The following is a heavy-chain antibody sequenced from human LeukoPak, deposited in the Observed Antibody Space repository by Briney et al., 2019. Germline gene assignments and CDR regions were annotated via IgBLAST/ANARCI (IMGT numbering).Heavy chain of an antibody. CDR3: ARGAAWLAGIDY. V-gene: IGHV4-39*01. CDR1: GGSISSSSYY. J-gene: IGHJ4*02. D-gene: IGHD6-19*01. Sequence: SETRSLTCTVSGGSISSSSYYWGWIRQPPGKGLEWIGSIYYSGTTHYNLSLKSRVTIFVDTSKNQFSLKLSSVTAADTAVYYCARGAAWLAGIDYWGQGTLVIVSS. CDR2: IYYSGTT.